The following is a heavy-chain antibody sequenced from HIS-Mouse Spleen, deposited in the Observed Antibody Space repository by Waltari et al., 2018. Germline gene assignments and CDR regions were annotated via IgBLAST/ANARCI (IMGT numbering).Heavy chain of an antibody. Sequence: QVQLVQSGAEVKKPGASVKVSCKASGYTFTSYGISWVRQAPGQGLEWLGWRGWISANNGKTNYARKLQGRVTMTTDTSTSTAYMELRSLRSDDTAVYYCARKGYYYGSGSYWYFDLWGRGTLVTVSS. D-gene: IGHD3-10*01. V-gene: IGHV1-18*01. CDR1: GYTFTSYG. J-gene: IGHJ2*01. CDR3: ARKGYYYGSGSYWYFDL. CDR2: ISANNGKT.